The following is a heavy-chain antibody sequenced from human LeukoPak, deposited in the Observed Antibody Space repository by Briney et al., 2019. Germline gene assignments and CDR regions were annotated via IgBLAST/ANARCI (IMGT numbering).Heavy chain of an antibody. Sequence: PGGSLRLSCAASGFTFSSYGMHWVRQAPGKGLEWVAVIRYDGSNKYYADSVKGRFTISRDNSKNTLYLQMNSLRAEDTAVYYCAKDGWFGEFFDYWGQGTLVTVSS. CDR2: IRYDGSNK. V-gene: IGHV3-30*02. CDR1: GFTFSSYG. CDR3: AKDGWFGEFFDY. D-gene: IGHD3-10*01. J-gene: IGHJ4*02.